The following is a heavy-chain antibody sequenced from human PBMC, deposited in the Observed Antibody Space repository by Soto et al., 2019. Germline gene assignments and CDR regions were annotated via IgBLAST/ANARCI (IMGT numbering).Heavy chain of an antibody. CDR2: IKQDGSEK. Sequence: GGSLRLSCVASGFTFSSYWMSWVRQAPGKGLEWVANIKQDGSEKYYVDSVKGRFTISRDNAENSLYLQMDSLRAEDTAVYYCATSRGYCTGGSCYLFDYWGQGTLVTVSS. D-gene: IGHD2-15*01. V-gene: IGHV3-7*01. J-gene: IGHJ4*02. CDR1: GFTFSSYW. CDR3: ATSRGYCTGGSCYLFDY.